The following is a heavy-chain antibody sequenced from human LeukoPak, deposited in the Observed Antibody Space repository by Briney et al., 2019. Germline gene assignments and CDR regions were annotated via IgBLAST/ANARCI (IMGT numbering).Heavy chain of an antibody. CDR2: VYHSGT. Sequence: PSETLSLTCTVSGYSIGSGHYWAWIRQPPGKGLEWIGCVYHSGTYYKSSLTSRVTISMDTSKNQFSLKLTSVTAADSAFYYCARSTGGGGHDSWGQGTPVTVSS. V-gene: IGHV4-38-2*02. CDR3: ARSTGGGGHDS. CDR1: GYSIGSGHY. D-gene: IGHD4-23*01. J-gene: IGHJ5*01.